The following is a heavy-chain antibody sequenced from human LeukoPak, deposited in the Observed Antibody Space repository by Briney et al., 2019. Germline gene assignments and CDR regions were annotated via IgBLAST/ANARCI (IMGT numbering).Heavy chain of an antibody. Sequence: ASVKVSCKASGYTFSNYYMHWVRQAPGQGLEWMGLINPSGGSTAYTQKFQGRVTLTTDTSTSTAYMELSSLRSDDTAVYYCARDDNYGIFVNVDYWGQGTLVTVSS. CDR3: ARDDNYGIFVNVDY. CDR1: GYTFSNYY. J-gene: IGHJ4*02. V-gene: IGHV1-46*01. D-gene: IGHD4-11*01. CDR2: INPSGGST.